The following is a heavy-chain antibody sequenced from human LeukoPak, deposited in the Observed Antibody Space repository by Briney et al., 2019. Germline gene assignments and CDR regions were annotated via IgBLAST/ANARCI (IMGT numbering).Heavy chain of an antibody. CDR3: ARPIRN. CDR1: GGSLSGYY. Sequence: SETLSLTCTVSGGSLSGYYWSWIRQPPGMGLEWIGYIYYSGSTNYNPSLKSRVTISVDTSKNQFSLSLSSVTAADTAVYYCARPIRNWGQGTLVIVSS. CDR2: IYYSGST. J-gene: IGHJ4*02. V-gene: IGHV4-59*12.